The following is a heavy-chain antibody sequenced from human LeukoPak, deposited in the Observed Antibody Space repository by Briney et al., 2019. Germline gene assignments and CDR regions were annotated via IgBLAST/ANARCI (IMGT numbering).Heavy chain of an antibody. J-gene: IGHJ3*02. CDR2: INPNSGGT. D-gene: IGHD3-16*01. CDR1: GYTFTGYY. V-gene: IGHV1-2*06. Sequence: ASVKVSCKASGYTFTGYYMNWVRQAPGQGLEWMGRINPNSGGTNYAQKFQGRVTMTRDTSISTAYMELSRLRSDDTAVYYRARVGDGLNDAFDIWGRGTMDTVSS. CDR3: ARVGDGLNDAFDI.